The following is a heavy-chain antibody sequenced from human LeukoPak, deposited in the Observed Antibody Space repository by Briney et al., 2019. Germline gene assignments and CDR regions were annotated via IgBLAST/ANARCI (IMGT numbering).Heavy chain of an antibody. V-gene: IGHV3-48*03. Sequence: PGGSLRLSCVSSEFTFSSYEMNWVRQAPGRGLEWVSYISDGGSSIYYADSVKGRFTISRDDAKDSLYLQMRSLRAEDTAIYYCARVKKDYFYTMDVWGRGTTVTVSS. CDR1: EFTFSSYE. CDR2: ISDGGSSI. J-gene: IGHJ6*02. CDR3: ARVKKDYFYTMDV.